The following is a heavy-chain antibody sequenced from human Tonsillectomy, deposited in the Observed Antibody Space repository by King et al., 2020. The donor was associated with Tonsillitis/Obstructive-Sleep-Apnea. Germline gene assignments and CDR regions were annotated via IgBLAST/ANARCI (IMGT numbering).Heavy chain of an antibody. CDR2: SNTNTGNP. J-gene: IGHJ2*01. CDR3: ARKAYCSGGSCYSNFDL. D-gene: IGHD2-15*01. V-gene: IGHV7-4-1*02. CDR1: GYTFTNYA. Sequence: QLVQSGSELKKPGASVKVSCKASGYTFTNYAMNWVRQAPGQGLDLMGWSNTNTGNPTYAQGFTGRFVFSLDTSINTAYLQISSLQAEDTAVYYCARKAYCSGGSCYSNFDLWGRGTLVTVSS.